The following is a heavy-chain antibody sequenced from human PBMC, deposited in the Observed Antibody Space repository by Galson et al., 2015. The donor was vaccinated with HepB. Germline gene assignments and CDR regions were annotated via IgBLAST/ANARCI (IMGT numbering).Heavy chain of an antibody. V-gene: IGHV3-30-3*01. CDR1: GFTFSTSS. CDR3: ARDYASTSSLTIFGVTYYYGVDV. Sequence: SLRLSCAASGFTFSTSSMHWVRQAPGKGLEWVAVISYDGSNKYYADSVKGRFTISRDDSKNTLYLQMNSLRAEDTAVYYCARDYASTSSLTIFGVTYYYGVDVWGQGTTVTVSS. CDR2: ISYDGSNK. D-gene: IGHD3-3*01. J-gene: IGHJ6*02.